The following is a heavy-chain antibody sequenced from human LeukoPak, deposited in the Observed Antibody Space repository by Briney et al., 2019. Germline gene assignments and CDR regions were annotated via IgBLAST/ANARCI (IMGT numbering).Heavy chain of an antibody. CDR2: ITTSGGAK. J-gene: IGHJ4*02. CDR1: GFTFSSYS. D-gene: IGHD3-9*01. V-gene: IGHV3-48*01. CDR3: ARDTYDILTGPRDIIDY. Sequence: GGSLRLSCAASGFTFSSYSMNWVRQAPGKGLEWISYITTSGGAKNYADSVKGRFTISRDNAENSLYLQMNSLRAEDTAVYYCARDTYDILTGPRDIIDYWGQGTLVTVSS.